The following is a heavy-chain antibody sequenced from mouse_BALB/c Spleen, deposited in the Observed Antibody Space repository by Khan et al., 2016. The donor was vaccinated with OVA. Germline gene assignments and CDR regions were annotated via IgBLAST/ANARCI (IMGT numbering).Heavy chain of an antibody. J-gene: IGHJ4*01. CDR1: GYSITSDYA. CDR3: ARQNYYGYAMDY. Sequence: EVELVESGPGLVTPSQSLSLTCTVTGYSITSDYAWNWIRQFPGNKLEWMGYISYSGSTSSNPSPRSRISITRDTSKNQFFLQLNSVTTEDTATFYCARQNYYGYAMDYWGQGTSVTVSS. D-gene: IGHD1-1*01. V-gene: IGHV3-2*02. CDR2: ISYSGST.